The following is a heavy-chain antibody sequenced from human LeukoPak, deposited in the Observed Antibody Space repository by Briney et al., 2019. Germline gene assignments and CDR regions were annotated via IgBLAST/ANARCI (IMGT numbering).Heavy chain of an antibody. CDR2: ILPIFGKT. J-gene: IGHJ5*02. CDR1: GGSFSSNI. D-gene: IGHD2-2*01. CDR3: ARGWGIPAPISWFDR. V-gene: IGHV1-69*05. Sequence: GASVNLSCTASGGSFSSNIIGWVRQAPGQGLEWMGWILPIFGKTKYAQNFQGRVTITTDESSSTAYMELSSLRSDDTAIYYCARGWGIPAPISWFDRWGQGTLVTVSS.